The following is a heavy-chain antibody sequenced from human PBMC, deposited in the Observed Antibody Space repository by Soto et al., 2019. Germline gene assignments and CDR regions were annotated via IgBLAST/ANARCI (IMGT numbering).Heavy chain of an antibody. CDR1: GYTFTSYD. CDR2: MNPNSGNT. CDR3: ARCRYYYDSSGTYGMDV. V-gene: IGHV1-8*01. D-gene: IGHD3-22*01. J-gene: IGHJ6*02. Sequence: QVQLVQSGAEVKKPGASVKVSCKASGYTFTSYDINWVRQATGQGLEWMGWMNPNSGNTGYAQKFQGRVTMTRNTSISTAYMELSRLRSEDTAVYYCARCRYYYDSSGTYGMDVWGQGTKVTVSS.